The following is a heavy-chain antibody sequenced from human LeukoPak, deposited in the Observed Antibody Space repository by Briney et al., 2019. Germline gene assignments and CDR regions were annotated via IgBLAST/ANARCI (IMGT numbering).Heavy chain of an antibody. V-gene: IGHV1-46*01. J-gene: IGHJ4*02. CDR2: INPSGGST. D-gene: IGHD3-10*01. CDR3: ARVPPSGRALGVNGDY. CDR1: GYTFTSYY. Sequence: ASVKVSCKASGYTFTSYYMHWVRQAPGQGLEWMGIINPSGGSTSYAQKFQGRVTMTRDTSTSTVYMELSSLRSEDTAVYYCARVPPSGRALGVNGDYWGQGALVTVSS.